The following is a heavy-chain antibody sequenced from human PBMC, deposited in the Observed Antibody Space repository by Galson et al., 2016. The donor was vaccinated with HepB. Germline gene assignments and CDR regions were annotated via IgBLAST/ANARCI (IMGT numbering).Heavy chain of an antibody. CDR1: GYTFTDYG. CDR2: ISAYSGDT. Sequence: SVKVSCKASGYTFTDYGFSWVRQAPGQGPEWMGWISAYSGDTNYAPNFEGRVTISRDTSTTTTYLEVRSLRSDDTAIYYCARDGRAWVGLDVWGQGTTVTVSS. V-gene: IGHV1-18*04. D-gene: IGHD3/OR15-3a*01. CDR3: ARDGRAWVGLDV. J-gene: IGHJ6*02.